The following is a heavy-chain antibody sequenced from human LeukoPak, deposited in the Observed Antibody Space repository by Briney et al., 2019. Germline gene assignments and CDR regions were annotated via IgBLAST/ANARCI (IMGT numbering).Heavy chain of an antibody. CDR1: GFTFSSHW. CDR3: ASESTKYGAYVSGFDF. J-gene: IGHJ3*01. CDR2: IMQDGSEK. D-gene: IGHD4-17*01. Sequence: GGSLRLSCIASGFTFSSHWMNWVRQAPGKGLEWVANIMQDGSEKYYVDSVKGRFIISRDNAKNSLYLQMNSLRAEDTAVYYCASESTKYGAYVSGFDFWGQGTMVTVSS. V-gene: IGHV3-7*01.